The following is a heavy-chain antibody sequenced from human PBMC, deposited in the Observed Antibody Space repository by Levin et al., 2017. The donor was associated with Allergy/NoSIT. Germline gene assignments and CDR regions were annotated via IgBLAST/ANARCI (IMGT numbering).Heavy chain of an antibody. CDR1: GGSISSYY. CDR3: ARDGSLVDAFDS. CDR2: IYYSGST. Sequence: SETLSLTCTVSGGSISSYYWSWIRQPPGKGLEWIGYIYYSGSTNYNPSLKSRVTISVDTSKNQFSLKLSSVTAADTAVYYCARDGSLVDAFDSWGQGTMVTVSS. D-gene: IGHD6-13*01. J-gene: IGHJ3*02. V-gene: IGHV4-59*01.